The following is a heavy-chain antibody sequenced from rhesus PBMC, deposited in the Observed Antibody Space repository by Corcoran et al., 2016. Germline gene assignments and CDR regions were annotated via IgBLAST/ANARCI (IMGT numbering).Heavy chain of an antibody. CDR2: VDPEDGET. D-gene: IGHD5-24*01. V-gene: IGHV1-111*02. Sequence: EVQLVQSGAEVKKPGASVKISCKASGYTFTDYYLHWVRQTPGKGLEWMGRVDPEDGETIYAQKFQDRVTITADTSTDTAYMELSSLRSEDTAVYYCASGGYRSSQYFDYWGQGVLVTVSS. CDR1: GYTFTDYY. J-gene: IGHJ4*01. CDR3: ASGGYRSSQYFDY.